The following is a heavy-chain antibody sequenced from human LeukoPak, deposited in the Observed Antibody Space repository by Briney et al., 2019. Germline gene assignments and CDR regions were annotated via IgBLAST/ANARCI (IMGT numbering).Heavy chain of an antibody. CDR3: ARESRAYCSSHSCQFDF. J-gene: IGHJ4*02. V-gene: IGHV3-21*01. CDR1: DFTFSDYK. Sequence: KSGGSLRLSCAASDFTFSDYKMNWVRQAPGKGLEWVSSIRSSSSYIYYADSVKGRFTISRDNAKNSLYLQMSSLRADDTAVYYCARESRAYCSSHSCQFDFWGQGTLVTVSS. CDR2: IRSSSSYI. D-gene: IGHD2-2*01.